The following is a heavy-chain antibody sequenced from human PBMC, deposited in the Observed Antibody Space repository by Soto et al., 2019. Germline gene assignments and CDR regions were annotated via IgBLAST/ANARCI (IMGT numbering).Heavy chain of an antibody. CDR1: GYTFTSYG. D-gene: IGHD6-19*01. CDR3: ARASYSNGWYLPTHYYYYGMDV. Sequence: RASVKVSCKASGYTFTSYGISWVRQAPGQGLEWMGWISAYNGNTNYAQKLQGRVTMTTDTSTSTAYMELWSLRSDDTAVYYCARASYSNGWYLPTHYYYYGMDVWGQGTTVTVSS. J-gene: IGHJ6*02. CDR2: ISAYNGNT. V-gene: IGHV1-18*01.